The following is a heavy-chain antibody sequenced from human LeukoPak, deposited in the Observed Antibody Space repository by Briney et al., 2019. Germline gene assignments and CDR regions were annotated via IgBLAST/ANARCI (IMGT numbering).Heavy chain of an antibody. CDR1: GFTFSSYW. CDR2: IKKDGSEK. Sequence: GGSLRLSCAASGFTFSSYWMSWVRQAPGKGLEWVANIKKDGSEKYYVDSVKGRFTISRDNSKNTLYLQMNSLRAEDTAVYYCAKDLGRVGYCSGGSCSQVDYWGQGTLVTVSS. V-gene: IGHV3-7*03. D-gene: IGHD2-15*01. CDR3: AKDLGRVGYCSGGSCSQVDY. J-gene: IGHJ4*02.